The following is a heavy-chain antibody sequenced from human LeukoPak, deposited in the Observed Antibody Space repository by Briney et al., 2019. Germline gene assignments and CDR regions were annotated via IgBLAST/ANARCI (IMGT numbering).Heavy chain of an antibody. J-gene: IGHJ3*02. CDR3: ARDWPSEWQQLPDYDAVDI. D-gene: IGHD6-13*01. V-gene: IGHV3-21*04. Sequence: GGSLRLSCAASGPTFSSYTMNWVRQAPGKGLEWVSSIDRSSSFIYYADSVKGRFTISRDNAKNSLYLEMNSLRAEDTAVYYCARDWPSEWQQLPDYDAVDIWGQGTMVTVSS. CDR1: GPTFSSYT. CDR2: IDRSSSFI.